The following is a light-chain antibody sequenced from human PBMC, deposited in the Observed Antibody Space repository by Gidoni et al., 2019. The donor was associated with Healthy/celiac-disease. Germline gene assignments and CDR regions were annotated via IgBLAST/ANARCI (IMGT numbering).Light chain of an antibody. V-gene: IGKV1-8*01. CDR3: QQYYSYPPLT. J-gene: IGKJ4*01. CDR1: QGISSY. Sequence: AIRITQSPSSFSASTGDRVTITCRASQGISSYLAWYQQKPGKAPKLLIYAASTLQGGVPSRFSGSGSGTDFTLTISSLQSEDFATYYCQQYYSYPPLTFGGGTKVEIK. CDR2: AAS.